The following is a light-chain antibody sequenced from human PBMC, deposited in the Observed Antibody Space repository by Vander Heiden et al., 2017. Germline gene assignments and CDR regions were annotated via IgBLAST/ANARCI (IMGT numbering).Light chain of an antibody. CDR3: YSTDSSGNQRG. J-gene: IGLJ2*01. CDR1: AWPKEY. CDR2: GDS. V-gene: IGLV3-10*01. Sequence: SYELTQPPSVSVSPGLTARITCSGDAWPKEYACWYQQKSGQAPVLVIYGDSKRPSGIPERFSGYRSGTMATFNISGVQVDDEADYYCYSTDSSGNQRGFGGGTKLTVL.